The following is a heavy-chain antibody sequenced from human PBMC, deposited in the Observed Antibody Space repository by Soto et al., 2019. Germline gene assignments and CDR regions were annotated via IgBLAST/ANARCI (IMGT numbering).Heavy chain of an antibody. V-gene: IGHV3-7*02. CDR1: GFTCSRCW. CDR3: AGVYRMDV. J-gene: IGHJ6*02. D-gene: IGHD2-8*01. CDR2: IKQDGSEK. Sequence: GGSLTLSCAASGFTCSRCWMSWVRQAPGKGLEWVANIKQDGSEKYYVDSVKGRFTISRDNAKNSLYLQMNSLRAEDTAVYHCAGVYRMDVWGQGTTATVS.